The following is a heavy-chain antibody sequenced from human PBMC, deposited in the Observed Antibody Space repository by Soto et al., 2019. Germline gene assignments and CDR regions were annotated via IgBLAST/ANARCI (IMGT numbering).Heavy chain of an antibody. V-gene: IGHV4-4*02. CDR2: IYHSGST. J-gene: IGHJ4*01. D-gene: IGHD3-22*01. Sequence: QVQLQESGPGLVKPSGTLSLTCAVSGGSISSSNWWSWVRQPPGKGLEWIGEIYHSGSTKYNPSLKRRDTISVDKSKNRFSLKLSSVTGADTGVYYCARVHCYDSSGYYSRQFGYWGHGTLVTVSS. CDR1: GGSISSSNW. CDR3: ARVHCYDSSGYYSRQFGY.